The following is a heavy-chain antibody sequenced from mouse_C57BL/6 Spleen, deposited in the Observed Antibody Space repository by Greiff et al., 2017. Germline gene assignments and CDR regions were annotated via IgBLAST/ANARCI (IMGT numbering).Heavy chain of an antibody. V-gene: IGHV5-17*01. CDR3: ASDETGTRYFDV. Sequence: EVQVVESGGGLVKPGGSLKLSCAASGFTFSDYGMHWVRQAPEKGLEWVAYISSGSSTIYYADTVKGRFTISRDNAKNTLFLQMTSLRSEDTAMYYCASDETGTRYFDVWGTGTTVTVSS. CDR2: ISSGSSTI. J-gene: IGHJ1*03. CDR1: GFTFSDYG. D-gene: IGHD4-1*01.